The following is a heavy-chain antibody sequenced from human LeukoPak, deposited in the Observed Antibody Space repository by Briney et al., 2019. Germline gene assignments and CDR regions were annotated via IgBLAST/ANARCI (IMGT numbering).Heavy chain of an antibody. J-gene: IGHJ4*02. V-gene: IGHV4-59*01. CDR2: IYYSGST. D-gene: IGHD6-13*01. Sequence: SETLSLTCTVSGGSISSYYWSWIRQSPGKGLEWIGYIYYSGSTNYNPSLQSRVTISVDTSKNQFSLKLSSVTAADTAVYYCARGRIAAAAPGFDYWGQGALVTVSS. CDR3: ARGRIAAAAPGFDY. CDR1: GGSISSYY.